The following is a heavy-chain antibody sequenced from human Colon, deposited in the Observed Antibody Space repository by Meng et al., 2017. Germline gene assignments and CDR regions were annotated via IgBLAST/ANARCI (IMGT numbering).Heavy chain of an antibody. J-gene: IGHJ4*02. CDR3: ARHLGWEFDY. CDR2: IDLSGKT. CDR1: GVSITRSNW. V-gene: IGHV4-4*02. D-gene: IGHD6-19*01. Sequence: QARPKESCPGRVKPSGSLSLTCAVLGVSITRSNWWSWVRQAPGKGMEWIGQIDLSGKTDYNPSLKSRVTISLDKSMNQLFLEVYFVTAADTAIYYCARHLGWEFDYWGPGNLVTVSS.